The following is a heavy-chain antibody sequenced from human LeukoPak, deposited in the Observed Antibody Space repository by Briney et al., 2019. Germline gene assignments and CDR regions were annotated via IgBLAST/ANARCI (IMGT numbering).Heavy chain of an antibody. Sequence: GASVKVSCKASGYRFISYGFSWVRQAPGQGLEWMGWISAYNGNTNYAQKFQGRVTMTTDTSTSTVYMEVRSLRSDDTAVYYCARALSDDFWGGYQDHWGQGTLVTVSS. J-gene: IGHJ4*02. CDR1: GYRFISYG. D-gene: IGHD3-3*01. CDR3: ARALSDDFWGGYQDH. V-gene: IGHV1-18*01. CDR2: ISAYNGNT.